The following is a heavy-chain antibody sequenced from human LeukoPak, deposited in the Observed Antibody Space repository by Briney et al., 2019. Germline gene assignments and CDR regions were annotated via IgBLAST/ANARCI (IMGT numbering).Heavy chain of an antibody. CDR1: GGSISSYY. V-gene: IGHV4-59*01. J-gene: IGHJ5*02. D-gene: IGHD6-19*01. CDR2: IYYSGST. Sequence: PETLSLTCTVSGGSISSYYWSWIRQPPGKGLEWIGYIYYSGSTNYNPSLKSRVTISVDTSKNQFSLKLSSVTAADTAVYYCARVGIAVAGTWNWFDPWGQGTLVTVSS. CDR3: ARVGIAVAGTWNWFDP.